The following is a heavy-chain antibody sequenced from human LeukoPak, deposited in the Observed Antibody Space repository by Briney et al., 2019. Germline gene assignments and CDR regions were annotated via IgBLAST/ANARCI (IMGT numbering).Heavy chain of an antibody. CDR3: ASSLSSTTDY. CDR2: ISSSSRYI. CDR1: GSTFSNYS. D-gene: IGHD6-13*01. V-gene: IGHV3-21*01. Sequence: GGSLRLSCAASGSTFSNYSMNWVRQAPGKGLEWVSSISSSSRYIFSAGSVKGRFTISRDNAKNSLYPQMNSLRAEDTAIYYCASSLSSTTDYWGQGTLVIVSS. J-gene: IGHJ4*02.